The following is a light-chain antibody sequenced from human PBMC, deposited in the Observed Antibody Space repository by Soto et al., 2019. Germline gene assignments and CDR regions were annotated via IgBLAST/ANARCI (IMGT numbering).Light chain of an antibody. J-gene: IGKJ2*01. Sequence: DIQMTQSPSSLSASVGDRVTITCRASQSISSYLNWYQQKPGKAPKLLIYAASSLQSGVPSRFSSSGSGTDFNLPIRILQPEDFATYYCHPSYSTPQTFGQGTQLEIK. V-gene: IGKV1-39*01. CDR1: QSISSY. CDR3: HPSYSTPQT. CDR2: AAS.